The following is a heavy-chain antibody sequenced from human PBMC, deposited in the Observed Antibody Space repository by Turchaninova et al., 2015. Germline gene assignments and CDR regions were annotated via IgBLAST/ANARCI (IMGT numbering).Heavy chain of an antibody. CDR2: TYYRSKWYN. CDR3: ARVSKRSYHFDY. D-gene: IGHD1-26*01. J-gene: IGHJ4*02. Sequence: QLQLQQSVRALVNPPDAPSHALAIAGDRSVGISVACNWVRRPPSGGLEWLGRTYYRSKWYNDYAVSVKSRITINPDTSKNQFSLQLNSVTPEDTAVYYCARVSKRSYHFDYWGQGTLVTVSS. V-gene: IGHV6-1*01. CDR1: GDRSVGISVA.